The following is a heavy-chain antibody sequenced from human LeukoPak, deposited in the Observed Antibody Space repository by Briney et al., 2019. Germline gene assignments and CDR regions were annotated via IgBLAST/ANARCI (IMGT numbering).Heavy chain of an antibody. CDR1: GFTFSSYS. CDR2: ISGSGGST. D-gene: IGHD3-10*02. V-gene: IGHV3-21*01. CDR3: AELGITMIGGV. Sequence: GGSLRLSCAASGFTFSSYSVNWVRQAPGKGLEWVSAISGSGGSTYCADSVKGRFTISRDNAKNSLYLQMNSLRAEDTAVYYCAELGITMIGGVWGKGTTVTISS. J-gene: IGHJ6*04.